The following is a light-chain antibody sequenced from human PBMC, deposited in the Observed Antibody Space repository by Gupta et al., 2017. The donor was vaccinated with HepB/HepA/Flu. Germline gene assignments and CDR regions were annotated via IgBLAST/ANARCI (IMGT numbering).Light chain of an antibody. J-gene: IGKJ4*01. Sequence: DIVMTQSPDSLAVSLGERATINCKSSQSLFYSSNNRNYLTWYQQRPGQPPKLLIYWASIRESGVPDRFSGSGSGTDFTLTISSLQAEDVAVYYCQQSYTTPLTFGGGTKVEIK. CDR1: QSLFYSSNNRNY. V-gene: IGKV4-1*01. CDR2: WAS. CDR3: QQSYTTPLT.